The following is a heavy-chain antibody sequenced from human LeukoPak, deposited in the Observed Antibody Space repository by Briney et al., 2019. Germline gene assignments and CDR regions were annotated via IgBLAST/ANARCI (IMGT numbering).Heavy chain of an antibody. Sequence: GGSLRLSCAVSGFSVSGYWMTWVRQAPGEGLEWVAKIKQDGSEKNNVDSVKSRYTITRHNADNSLFLQMNSLRDEDTAIYYCAREWQGGIAAAGTRNEGDYWGQGTMVAVSS. CDR3: AREWQGGIAAAGTRNEGDY. J-gene: IGHJ4*02. CDR1: GFSVSGYW. D-gene: IGHD6-13*01. V-gene: IGHV3-7*01. CDR2: IKQDGSEK.